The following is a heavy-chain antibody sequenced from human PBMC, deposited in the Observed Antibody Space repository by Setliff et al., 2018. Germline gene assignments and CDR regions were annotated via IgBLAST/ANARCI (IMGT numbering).Heavy chain of an antibody. D-gene: IGHD3-9*01. CDR1: GSTVTESS. CDR2: FDPEDGER. Sequence: ASVKVSCKVSGSTVTESSMHWVRQAPGKGLEWMGGFDPEDGERIYAQHFQGRLTMTEDTSTDTAYMELSSLRSEDTAVYYCATGFLRYDILTGYYQRPHYFEYLGQGTLVTV. V-gene: IGHV1-24*01. CDR3: ATGFLRYDILTGYYQRPHYFEY. J-gene: IGHJ4*02.